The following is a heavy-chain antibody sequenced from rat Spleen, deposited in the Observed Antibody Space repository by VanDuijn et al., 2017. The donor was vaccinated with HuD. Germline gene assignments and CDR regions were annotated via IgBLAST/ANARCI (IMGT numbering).Heavy chain of an antibody. CDR1: GFTFVDYD. J-gene: IGHJ3*01. CDR3: TRHGGLRYWFAY. D-gene: IGHD1-11*01. CDR2: INTGGDVT. V-gene: IGHV5S13*01. Sequence: EVQLVESGGGLVQPGGSLKLSCAASGFTFVDYDMAWVRQTPTRGLEWIASINTGGDVTYYRDSVKGRFTVSRDDAKNTQHLQMDSLRSEDTATYYCTRHGGLRYWFAYWGQGTLVTVSS.